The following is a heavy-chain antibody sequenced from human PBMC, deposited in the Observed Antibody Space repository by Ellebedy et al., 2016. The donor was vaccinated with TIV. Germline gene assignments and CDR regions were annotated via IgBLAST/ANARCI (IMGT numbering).Heavy chain of an antibody. D-gene: IGHD3-3*02. V-gene: IGHV3-23*03. J-gene: IGHJ4*02. Sequence: GGSLRLSCAASGFTFSSNAMSWVRQAPGKGLEWVSGIYSGATHYADSVRGRFTISRDNSKNTLYLQMTSLRAEDTAVYYCAKDLHYWSAADYWGQGTLVSVSS. CDR2: IYSGAT. CDR3: AKDLHYWSAADY. CDR1: GFTFSSNA.